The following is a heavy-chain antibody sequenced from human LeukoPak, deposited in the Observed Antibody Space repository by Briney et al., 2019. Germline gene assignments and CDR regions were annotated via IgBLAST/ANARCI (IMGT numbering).Heavy chain of an antibody. J-gene: IGHJ4*02. CDR1: AFTFSDYY. V-gene: IGHV3-7*01. CDR3: ARDLYYFESSGYYASDY. Sequence: GGSLRLSCAASAFTFSDYYMSWVRQAPGKGLEWVGNINQDGTEKHFVDSMRGRFTISRDNAKNSLVLQMNSLTDEDTAMYFCARDLYYFESSGYYASDYWGQGTLVTVSS. D-gene: IGHD3-22*01. CDR2: INQDGTEK.